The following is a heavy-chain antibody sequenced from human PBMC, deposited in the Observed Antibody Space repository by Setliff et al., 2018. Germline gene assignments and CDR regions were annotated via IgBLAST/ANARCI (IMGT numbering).Heavy chain of an antibody. CDR1: GYTFTSYA. Sequence: SVKVSCKASGYTFTSYAMNWVRQAPGQGLEWMGGIIPIFGTANYAQKFQGRVTITTDESTSTAYMELSSLRSEDTAVYYCAREEVERAYAFDIWGQGTMVTVSS. D-gene: IGHD1-1*01. CDR3: AREEVERAYAFDI. J-gene: IGHJ3*02. CDR2: IIPIFGTA. V-gene: IGHV1-69*05.